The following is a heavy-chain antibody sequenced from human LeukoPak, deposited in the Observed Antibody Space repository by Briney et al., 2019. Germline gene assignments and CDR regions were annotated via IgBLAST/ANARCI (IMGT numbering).Heavy chain of an antibody. V-gene: IGHV4-4*07. CDR3: ARATFTMTRNAFDI. D-gene: IGHD3-22*01. CDR1: GGSISSYY. J-gene: IGHJ3*02. CDR2: IYTSGST. Sequence: SETLSLTCIVSGGSISSYYWSWIRQPAGKGLEWIGRIYTSGSTNYNPSLKSRVTMSVDTSKNQFSLKLSSVTAADTAVYYCARATFTMTRNAFDIWGQGTMVTVSS.